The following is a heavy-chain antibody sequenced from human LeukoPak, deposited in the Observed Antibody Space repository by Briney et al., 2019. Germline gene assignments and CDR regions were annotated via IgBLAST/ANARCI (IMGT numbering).Heavy chain of an antibody. D-gene: IGHD3-10*01. CDR1: GFTFDDYA. J-gene: IGHJ4*02. CDR2: ISWNSGSI. Sequence: TGGSLRLSCAAPGFTFDDYAMHWVRQAPGKGLEWVSGISWNSGSIGYADSVKGRFTISRDNAKNSLYLQMNSLRAEDTALYYCAKVAGRYYYGLPIDYWGQGTLVTVSS. V-gene: IGHV3-9*01. CDR3: AKVAGRYYYGLPIDY.